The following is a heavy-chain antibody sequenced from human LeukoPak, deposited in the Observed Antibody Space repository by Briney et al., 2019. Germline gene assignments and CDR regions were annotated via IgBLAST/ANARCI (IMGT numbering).Heavy chain of an antibody. D-gene: IGHD3-10*02. CDR2: IIPIFGIA. Sequence: SVKVSCKASGGTFSSYAISWVRQAPGQGLEWMGRIIPIFGIANYAQKFQGRVTITADKSTSTAYMELSSLRSGDTAVYYCARMLSDDDYDDYWGQGTLVTVSS. V-gene: IGHV1-69*04. J-gene: IGHJ4*02. CDR3: ARMLSDDDYDDY. CDR1: GGTFSSYA.